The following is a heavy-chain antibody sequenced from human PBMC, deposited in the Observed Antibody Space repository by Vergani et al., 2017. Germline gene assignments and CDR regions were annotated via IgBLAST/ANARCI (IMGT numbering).Heavy chain of an antibody. CDR2: ISGSGGST. CDR3: AKGTAYYYYGMDV. CDR1: VSPFSSYA. J-gene: IGHJ6*02. D-gene: IGHD1-1*01. V-gene: IGHV3-23*01. Sequence: EVQLLESGGGLVQPGGSFRFSCAALVSPFSSYAMSWVRQAPGKGLEWVSAISGSGGSTYYADSVKGRFTISRDNSKNTLYLQMNSLRAEDTAVYYCAKGTAYYYYGMDVWGQGTTVTVSS.